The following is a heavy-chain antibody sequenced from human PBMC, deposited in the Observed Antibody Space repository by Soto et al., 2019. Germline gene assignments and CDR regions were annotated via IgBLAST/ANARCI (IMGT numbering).Heavy chain of an antibody. CDR1: GFTFSSYA. D-gene: IGHD6-19*01. CDR2: ISGSGGST. CDR3: AKDAGNYGSGWRVDYYYYMDV. Sequence: GGSLRLSCAASGFTFSSYAMSWVRQAPGKGLEWVSAISGSGGSTYYADSVKGRFTISRDNSKNTLYLQMNSLRAEDTAVYYCAKDAGNYGSGWRVDYYYYMDVWGKGTTVTVSS. J-gene: IGHJ6*03. V-gene: IGHV3-23*01.